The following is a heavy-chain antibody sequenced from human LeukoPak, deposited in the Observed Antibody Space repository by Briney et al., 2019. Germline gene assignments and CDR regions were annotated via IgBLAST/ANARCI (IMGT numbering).Heavy chain of an antibody. CDR3: AIPPLTGTGSSRPLAGVDA. Sequence: PGGSLRLSCAASGFTFGSYAMSWVRQAPGKGLEWVSAISGSGGSTYYADSVKGRFTISRDNSKNTLYLQMNSLRAEDTAVYYCAIPPLTGTGSSRPLAGVDAWGQGTMVTVSS. J-gene: IGHJ6*02. D-gene: IGHD3-10*01. V-gene: IGHV3-23*01. CDR2: ISGSGGST. CDR1: GFTFGSYA.